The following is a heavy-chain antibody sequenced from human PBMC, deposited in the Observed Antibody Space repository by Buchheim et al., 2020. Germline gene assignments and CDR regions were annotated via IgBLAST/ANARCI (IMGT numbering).Heavy chain of an antibody. CDR1: GDSVSSNSAA. CDR3: VRDRGRIFDY. J-gene: IGHJ4*02. D-gene: IGHD3-16*01. CDR2: TYYRSKWYY. Sequence: QIQLQQSGPGLVKPSQTLSLTCTISGDSVSSNSAAWNWIRQSPSRGLEWLARTYYRSKWYYEYAVSVKSRLPINQDTSKRQFSLQLSSVTPEDTSVYYCVRDRGRIFDYWGQGTL. V-gene: IGHV6-1*01.